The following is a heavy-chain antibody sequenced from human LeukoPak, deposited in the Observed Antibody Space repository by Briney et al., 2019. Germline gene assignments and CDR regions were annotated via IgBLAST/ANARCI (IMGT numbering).Heavy chain of an antibody. J-gene: IGHJ4*02. Sequence: GASVKASCTASGYTFTSYYMHWVRQAPGQGLEWMGIINPSGGSTSYAQKFQGRVTMTRDTSTSTVYMELSSLRSEDTAVYYCARDQFCSGGSCYLFDYWGQGTLVTVSS. D-gene: IGHD2-15*01. CDR1: GYTFTSYY. CDR2: INPSGGST. CDR3: ARDQFCSGGSCYLFDY. V-gene: IGHV1-46*01.